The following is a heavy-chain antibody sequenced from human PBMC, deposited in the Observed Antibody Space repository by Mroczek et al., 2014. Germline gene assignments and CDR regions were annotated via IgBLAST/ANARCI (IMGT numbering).Heavy chain of an antibody. J-gene: IGHJ4*02. CDR3: ARGPDSSGDY. D-gene: IGHD3-22*01. CDR2: IYTSGST. Sequence: QVQLQESGPGLVKPSQTLSLTCTVSGGSISSGSYYWSWIRQPAGKGLEWIGRIYTSGSTNYNPSLKSRVTISVDTSKNQFSLKLSSVTAADTAVYYCARGPDSSGDYWGQGTLVTVSS. CDR1: GGSISSGSYY. V-gene: IGHV4-61*02.